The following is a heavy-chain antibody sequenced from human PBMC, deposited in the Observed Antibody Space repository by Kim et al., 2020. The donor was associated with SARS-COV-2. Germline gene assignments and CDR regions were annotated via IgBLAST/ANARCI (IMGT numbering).Heavy chain of an antibody. J-gene: IGHJ4*02. CDR2: ISRTSDYI. D-gene: IGHD3-10*01. CDR1: GFTFSSYS. Sequence: GGSLRLSCAASGFTFSSYSMNWVRQAPGKGLEWVSSISRTSDYIFYADSLKGRFTISRDNAKSSLYLQMNSLRAEDTAVYYCARNPPTSAPDYWCQGTLVTVSS. V-gene: IGHV3-21*01. CDR3: ARNPPTSAPDY.